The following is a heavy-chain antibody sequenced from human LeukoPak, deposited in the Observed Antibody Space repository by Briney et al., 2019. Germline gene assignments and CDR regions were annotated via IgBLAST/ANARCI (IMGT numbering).Heavy chain of an antibody. V-gene: IGHV1-2*02. CDR1: GYTFTGYY. CDR3: ARVRIAARLFDY. Sequence: ASVKVSCKASGYTFTGYYMHWVRQAPGQGLEWKGWINPNSGGTNYAQKFQGRVTMTRDTSISTAYMELSRLRSDDTAAYYCARVRIAARLFDYWGQGTLVTVSS. J-gene: IGHJ4*02. D-gene: IGHD6-6*01. CDR2: INPNSGGT.